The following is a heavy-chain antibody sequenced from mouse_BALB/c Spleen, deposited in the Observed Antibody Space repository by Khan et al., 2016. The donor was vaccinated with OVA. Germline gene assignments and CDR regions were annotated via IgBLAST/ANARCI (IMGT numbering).Heavy chain of an antibody. CDR2: ISYSGST. CDR1: GYSITSDYA. Sequence: EVQLQESGPGLVKPSQSLSLTCTVTGYSITSDYAWNWIRQFPENKLEWMGYISYSGSTSYNPSLKSRISITRDTSKNQFFLQLNSVTTEDTATYYCARDYGSSYYYFDYWGQGTTLTVSS. CDR3: ARDYGSSYYYFDY. D-gene: IGHD1-1*01. V-gene: IGHV3-2*02. J-gene: IGHJ2*01.